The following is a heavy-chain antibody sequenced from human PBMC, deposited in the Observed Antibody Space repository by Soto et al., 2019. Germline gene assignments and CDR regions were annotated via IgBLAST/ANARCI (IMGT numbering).Heavy chain of an antibody. Sequence: PVGSLRFSCAASGFTFSSYWMHWVRQAPGKGLVWVSRINSDGSSTSYADSVKGRFTISRDNAKNTLYLQMNSLRAEDTAVYYCARDQWIQLWLGPRQWSYYYGMDVWGQGTTVTVSS. J-gene: IGHJ6*02. CDR2: INSDGSST. V-gene: IGHV3-74*01. CDR1: GFTFSSYW. CDR3: ARDQWIQLWLGPRQWSYYYGMDV. D-gene: IGHD5-18*01.